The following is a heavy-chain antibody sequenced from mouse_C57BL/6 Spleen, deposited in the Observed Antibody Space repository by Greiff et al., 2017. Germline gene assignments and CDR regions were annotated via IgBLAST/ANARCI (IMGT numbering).Heavy chain of an antibody. V-gene: IGHV1-69*01. D-gene: IGHD2-10*01. CDR3: ALLDYFDY. CDR2: IDPSDSYT. Sequence: QVQLQQPGAELVMPGASVKLSCKASGYTFTSYWMHWVKQRPGQGLEWIGEIDPSDSYTNYNQKFKGKSTLTVDKSSSTAYMHLSSLTSEDSAVYYCALLDYFDYWGQGTTLTVSS. J-gene: IGHJ2*01. CDR1: GYTFTSYW.